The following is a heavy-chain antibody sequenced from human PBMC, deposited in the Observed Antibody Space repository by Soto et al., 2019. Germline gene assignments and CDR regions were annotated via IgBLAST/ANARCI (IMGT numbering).Heavy chain of an antibody. J-gene: IGHJ3*02. V-gene: IGHV3-23*01. D-gene: IGHD4-17*01. Sequence: EVQLLESGGGLVQPGGSLRLSCAASGFTFSSYAMSWVRQAPGKGLEWVSGISGSGGSTYYADSVKGRFTISRDNSKNTLYMQMNSLRAEDTAVYYCGKDPNGDYVGAFDMWGQGTMVTVSS. CDR3: GKDPNGDYVGAFDM. CDR2: ISGSGGST. CDR1: GFTFSSYA.